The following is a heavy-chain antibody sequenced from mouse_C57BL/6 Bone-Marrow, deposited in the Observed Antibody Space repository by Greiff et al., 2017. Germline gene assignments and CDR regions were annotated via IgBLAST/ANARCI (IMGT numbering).Heavy chain of an antibody. J-gene: IGHJ4*01. CDR3: ARAPDGPYDMDY. Sequence: DVKLVESGGGLVKPGGSLKLSCAASGFTFSSYAMSWVRQTPEKRLEWVATISDGGSYTYYPDNVKGRFTISRDNAKNNRYLQLSHLKSEDTAMYYCARAPDGPYDMDYWGQGTSVTVSS. V-gene: IGHV5-4*03. CDR2: ISDGGSYT. CDR1: GFTFSSYA. D-gene: IGHD2-3*01.